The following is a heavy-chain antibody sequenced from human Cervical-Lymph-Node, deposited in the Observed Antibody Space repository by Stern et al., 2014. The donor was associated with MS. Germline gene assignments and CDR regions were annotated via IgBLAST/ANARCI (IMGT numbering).Heavy chain of an antibody. CDR2: ISHDGNNK. CDR1: GFTFSSFA. D-gene: IGHD3-10*01. J-gene: IGHJ4*02. CDR3: ARDPSRFGDNGYFDF. V-gene: IGHV3-30*04. Sequence: QVQLVQSGGGLVQPGRSLRLSCAASGFTFSSFAMHWVRQAPGQGLEWLAGISHDGNNKDYAASVKGRFTISRDKSNNMVYLQISSLRPDDTAVYFCARDPSRFGDNGYFDFWGQGTLVTVSS.